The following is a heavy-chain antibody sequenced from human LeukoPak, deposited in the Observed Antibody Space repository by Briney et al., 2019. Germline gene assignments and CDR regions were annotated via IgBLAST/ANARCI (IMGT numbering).Heavy chain of an antibody. Sequence: PSETLSLTCTGSACSISSYYWSWIRQPAGKGLEWIGRIYTSGSANYNPSLNSRVTMSVEKSKNQFSLKLSSVTAADTAVYYCARDRSSWFDYWGQGTLVTVSS. J-gene: IGHJ4*02. CDR3: ARDRSSWFDY. CDR2: IYTSGSA. D-gene: IGHD6-13*01. V-gene: IGHV4-4*07. CDR1: ACSISSYY.